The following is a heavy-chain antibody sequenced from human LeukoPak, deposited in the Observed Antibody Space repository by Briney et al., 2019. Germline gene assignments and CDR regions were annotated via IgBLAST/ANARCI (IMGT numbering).Heavy chain of an antibody. V-gene: IGHV3-30*18. J-gene: IGHJ4*02. D-gene: IGHD6-13*01. CDR2: ISYDGSNK. Sequence: GGCLRLSCAASGFTFSSYGMHWVRQAPGKGLEWVAVISYDGSNKYYADSVKGRFTISRDNSKNTLYLQMNSLRAEDTAVYYCAKIAAAAPFDYWGQGTLVTVSS. CDR1: GFTFSSYG. CDR3: AKIAAAAPFDY.